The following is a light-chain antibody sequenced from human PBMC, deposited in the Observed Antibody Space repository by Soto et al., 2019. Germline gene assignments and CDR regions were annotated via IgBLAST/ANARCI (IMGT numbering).Light chain of an antibody. CDR3: QHYKSYSEA. J-gene: IGKJ1*01. Sequence: DIQMTQSPSTLSGSVGDRVTITCRASQTISSWLAWYQQKPGKAPKLLIYKASTLKSGVPSRFSGSGSGTEFTLTISSLQPDDFATYYGQHYKSYSEAFCQGTQVEIK. V-gene: IGKV1-5*03. CDR1: QTISSW. CDR2: KAS.